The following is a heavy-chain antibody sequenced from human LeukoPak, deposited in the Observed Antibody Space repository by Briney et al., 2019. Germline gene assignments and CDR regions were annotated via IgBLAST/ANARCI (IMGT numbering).Heavy chain of an antibody. CDR1: GFTFSSYW. CDR2: IKQDGSEK. CDR3: ARDYYDSSGYYWDY. J-gene: IGHJ4*02. Sequence: GGSLRLSCAASGFTFSSYWMSWVRQAPGKGLEWVANIKQDGSEKYYVDSAKGRFTISRDNAKSSLYLQMNSLRAEDTAVYYCARDYYDSSGYYWDYWGQGTLVTVSS. D-gene: IGHD3-22*01. V-gene: IGHV3-7*01.